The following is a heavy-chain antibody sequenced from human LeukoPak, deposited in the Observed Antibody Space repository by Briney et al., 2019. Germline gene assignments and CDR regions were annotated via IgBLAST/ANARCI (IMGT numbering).Heavy chain of an antibody. D-gene: IGHD2-21*02. CDR3: ATSGEVVTAIGYVYDY. V-gene: IGHV1-24*01. J-gene: IGHJ4*02. Sequence: SVKVSCKVSGYTLTELSMHWVRQAPGKGRKWMGGFDPEDGETIYAQKFQGRVTMPEDTSTDTAYMELSSLRSEDTAVYYCATSGEVVTAIGYVYDYWGQGTLVTVSS. CDR1: GYTLTELS. CDR2: FDPEDGET.